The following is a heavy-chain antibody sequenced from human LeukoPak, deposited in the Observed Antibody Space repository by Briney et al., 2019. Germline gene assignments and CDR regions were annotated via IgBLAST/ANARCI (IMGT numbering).Heavy chain of an antibody. CDR1: GFTFSSYG. V-gene: IGHV3-30*18. CDR2: ISYDGSNK. J-gene: IGHJ4*01. CDR3: AKGPISGSYLFDY. D-gene: IGHD1-26*01. Sequence: PGGSLRLSCAASGFTFSSYGMHWVRQAPGKGLEWVAVISYDGSNKYYADSVKGRFTISRDNSKNTLYLQMNSLRAEDTAVYYCAKGPISGSYLFDYWGXGTLVTVSS.